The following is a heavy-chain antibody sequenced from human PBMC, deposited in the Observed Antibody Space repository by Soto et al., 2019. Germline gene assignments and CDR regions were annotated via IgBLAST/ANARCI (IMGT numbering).Heavy chain of an antibody. CDR3: ARALSDTAMTNFDY. Sequence: QVQLVESGGGVVQPGRSLRLSCAASGFTFSSYAMHWVRQATVKGLEWVAVISYDGSNKYYADSVKGRFTISRGNSKNTLYLQMNSLRAEDTAVYYCARALSDTAMTNFDYWGQGTLVTVSS. D-gene: IGHD5-18*01. J-gene: IGHJ4*02. V-gene: IGHV3-30-3*01. CDR1: GFTFSSYA. CDR2: ISYDGSNK.